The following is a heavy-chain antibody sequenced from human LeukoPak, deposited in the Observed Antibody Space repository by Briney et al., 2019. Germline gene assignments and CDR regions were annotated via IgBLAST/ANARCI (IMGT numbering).Heavy chain of an antibody. CDR1: GFTFSSYW. Sequence: GGSLRLSCAASGFTFSSYWMSWVRQAPGKGLEWVANIKQDGSEKYYVDSVKGRFTISRDNAKNSLYLQMNSLRAEDTAVYYCARDHPYYYDSSGYYRGAFDIWGQGTMVTVSS. J-gene: IGHJ3*02. CDR3: ARDHPYYYDSSGYYRGAFDI. CDR2: IKQDGSEK. D-gene: IGHD3-22*01. V-gene: IGHV3-7*01.